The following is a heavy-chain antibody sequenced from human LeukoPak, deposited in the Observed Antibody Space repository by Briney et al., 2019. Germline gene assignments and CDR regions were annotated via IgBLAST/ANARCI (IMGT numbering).Heavy chain of an antibody. D-gene: IGHD1-20*01. V-gene: IGHV4-30-2*01. J-gene: IGHJ6*03. CDR1: GGSISSGGYY. CDR2: IYHSGST. Sequence: PSETLSLTCTVSGGSISSGGYYWSWIRQPPGKGLEWIGYIYHSGSTYYNPSLKSRVTISVDRSKNQFSLKLSSVTAADTAVYYCARVPSLPPITSDPIYYMDVWGKGTTVTVSS. CDR3: ARVPSLPPITSDPIYYMDV.